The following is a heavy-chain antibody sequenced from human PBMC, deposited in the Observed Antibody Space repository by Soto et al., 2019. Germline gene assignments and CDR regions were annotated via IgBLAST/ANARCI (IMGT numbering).Heavy chain of an antibody. CDR1: ASTSSSYI. J-gene: IGHJ4*02. Sequence: PGGSLSLFCAAPASTSSSYIMHWVRLAPGKGLEWVAVISYDGSNKYYADSVKGRFTISRDNSKNTLYLQMNSLRAEDTAVYYCAKPAYYDSSGYPTGYFDYWGQGT. V-gene: IGHV3-30*18. CDR3: AKPAYYDSSGYPTGYFDY. D-gene: IGHD3-22*01. CDR2: ISYDGSNK.